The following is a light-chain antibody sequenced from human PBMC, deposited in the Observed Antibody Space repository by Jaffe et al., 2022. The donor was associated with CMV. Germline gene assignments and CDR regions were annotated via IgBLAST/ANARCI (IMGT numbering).Light chain of an antibody. Sequence: QSALTQPASVSGSPGQSITISCTGTSSDVGVYDYVSWYQQHPGKPPKLMIYDVSNRPSGVSYRFSGSKFGNTASLTISGLRAEDEADYYCSSYTLTSTWVFGGGTKLTVL. V-gene: IGLV2-14*03. CDR3: SSYTLTSTWV. CDR2: DVS. CDR1: SSDVGVYDY. J-gene: IGLJ3*02.